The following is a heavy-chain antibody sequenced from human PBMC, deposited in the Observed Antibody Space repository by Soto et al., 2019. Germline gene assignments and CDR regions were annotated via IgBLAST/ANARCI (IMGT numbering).Heavy chain of an antibody. Sequence: SGPTLVNPTETLTLTCSVSGFSLTLGRMAVTWIRQPPGKALEWLAHILSTGETSYATSLKTRVNISKDISKSQVLLTMTNVDPVDTATYFCARIDYTGSPLIDYWGQGTLVTVSS. D-gene: IGHD1-26*01. CDR1: GFSLTLGRMA. V-gene: IGHV2-26*01. J-gene: IGHJ4*02. CDR2: ILSTGET. CDR3: ARIDYTGSPLIDY.